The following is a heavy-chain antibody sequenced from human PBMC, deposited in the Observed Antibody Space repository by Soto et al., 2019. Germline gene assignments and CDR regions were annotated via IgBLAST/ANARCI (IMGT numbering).Heavy chain of an antibody. CDR1: GGSISSSSYY. V-gene: IGHV4-39*01. CDR2: IYYSGST. J-gene: IGHJ5*02. CDR3: ARRRTTYGDYASGNWFDP. D-gene: IGHD4-17*01. Sequence: QLQLQESGPGLVKPSETLSLTCTVSGGSISSSSYYWGWIRQPPGKGLEWIGSIYYSGSTYYNPSLKSRVTISGDTSKNQFSLKLSSVTAADTAVYYCARRRTTYGDYASGNWFDPWGQGTLVTVSS.